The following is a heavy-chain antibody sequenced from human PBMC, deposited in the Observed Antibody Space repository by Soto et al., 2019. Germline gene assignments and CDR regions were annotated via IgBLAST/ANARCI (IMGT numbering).Heavy chain of an antibody. V-gene: IGHV1-18*01. CDR2: ISAYNGNT. D-gene: IGHD3-3*01. CDR1: GYTFSNYG. J-gene: IGHJ4*02. Sequence: QVQLVQSGPEEKKPGASMKVSCKASGYTFSNYGITWVRQAPGQGLEWMGWISAYNGNTNYAQNFQGRVTMTTDTTTSTAYMELRRLRSDDTAVYYCARGGPFAVADTDYWGQGTLVTVSS. CDR3: ARGGPFAVADTDY.